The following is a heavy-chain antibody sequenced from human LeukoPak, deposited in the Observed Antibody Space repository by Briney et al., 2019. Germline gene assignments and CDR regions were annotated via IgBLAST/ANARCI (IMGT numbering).Heavy chain of an antibody. Sequence: PGGSLRLSCAASGFTFSNYVMSWVRQAPGKGLEWVSAISGSSGTTSYADSVKGRFTISRDNSKTTLFLQMNSLRAEDTAVYYCAKVGRDVAASGPYYFDYWGQGTLVTVSS. CDR2: ISGSSGTT. V-gene: IGHV3-23*01. CDR3: AKVGRDVAASGPYYFDY. D-gene: IGHD6-13*01. CDR1: GFTFSNYV. J-gene: IGHJ4*02.